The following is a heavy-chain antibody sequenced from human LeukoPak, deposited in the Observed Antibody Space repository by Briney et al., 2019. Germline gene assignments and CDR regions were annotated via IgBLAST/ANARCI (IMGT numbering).Heavy chain of an antibody. Sequence: GGSLRLSCAASGFTFSNYSMNWVRQAPGKGLEWVSSISSSSSYIYYADSVKGRFTISRDNAKNSLYLQMNSLRAEDTAVYYCARGSLVRGGPYYYYGMDVWGQGTTVTVSS. CDR3: ARGSLVRGGPYYYYGMDV. D-gene: IGHD2-15*01. CDR2: ISSSSSYI. CDR1: GFTFSNYS. J-gene: IGHJ6*02. V-gene: IGHV3-21*01.